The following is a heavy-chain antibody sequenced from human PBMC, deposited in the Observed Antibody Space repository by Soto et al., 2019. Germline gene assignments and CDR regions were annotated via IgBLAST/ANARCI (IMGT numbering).Heavy chain of an antibody. D-gene: IGHD6-13*01. CDR1: GFTFSSYG. Sequence: GSLRLSCAASGFTFSSYGMHWVRQAPGKGLEWVAVIWYDGSNKYYADSVKGRFTISRDNSKNTLYLQMNSLRAEDTAVYYCARFVQQPVNMDVWGKGTTVTVSS. CDR2: IWYDGSNK. J-gene: IGHJ6*03. CDR3: ARFVQQPVNMDV. V-gene: IGHV3-33*01.